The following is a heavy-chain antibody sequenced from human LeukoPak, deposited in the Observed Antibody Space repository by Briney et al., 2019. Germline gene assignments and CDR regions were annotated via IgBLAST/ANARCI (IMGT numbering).Heavy chain of an antibody. CDR2: ISYDGSNK. D-gene: IGHD6-6*01. Sequence: QTGGSLRLSCAASGFTFSSYGMHWVRQAPGKGLEWVAVISYDGSNKYYADSVKGRFTISRDNSKNTLYLQMNSLRAEDTAVYYCAKDMYSSSSGWFDPWGQGTLVTVSS. J-gene: IGHJ5*02. V-gene: IGHV3-30*18. CDR3: AKDMYSSSSGWFDP. CDR1: GFTFSSYG.